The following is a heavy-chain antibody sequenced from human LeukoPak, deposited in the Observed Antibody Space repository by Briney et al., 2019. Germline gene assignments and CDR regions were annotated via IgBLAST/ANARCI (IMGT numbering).Heavy chain of an antibody. D-gene: IGHD1-26*01. V-gene: IGHV3-21*01. Sequence: PGGSLRLSCAACGFTFSSYSMNWVRQAPGKGLEWVSSISSSSSYIYYADSVKGRFTISRDNAKNSLYLQMNSLRAEDTAVYYCARAPSGSYGYAFDIWGQGTMVTVSS. CDR2: ISSSSSYI. J-gene: IGHJ3*02. CDR3: ARAPSGSYGYAFDI. CDR1: GFTFSSYS.